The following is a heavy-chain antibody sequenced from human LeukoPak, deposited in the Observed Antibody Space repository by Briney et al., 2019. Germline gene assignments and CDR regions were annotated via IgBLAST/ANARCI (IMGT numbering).Heavy chain of an antibody. Sequence: ASVKVSCKASGYSFNTYYMNWVRQAPGQGLEWLGWINPNSGGTNYAQKFQGWVTMTRDTSISTAYMELSRLRSDDTAVYYCARELKHGTSYGMDVWGQGTTVTVSS. CDR1: GYSFNTYY. D-gene: IGHD4/OR15-4a*01. CDR2: INPNSGGT. CDR3: ARELKHGTSYGMDV. J-gene: IGHJ6*02. V-gene: IGHV1-2*04.